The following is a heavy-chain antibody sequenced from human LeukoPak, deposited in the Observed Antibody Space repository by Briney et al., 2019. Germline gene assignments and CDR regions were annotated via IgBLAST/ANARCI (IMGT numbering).Heavy chain of an antibody. CDR2: IYYSGST. CDR1: GGSLSSYY. J-gene: IGHJ4*02. V-gene: IGHV4-59*01. CDR3: ARAGRDSSGYYDY. Sequence: SETLSLTCTVSGGSLSSYYWSWIRQPPGKGLEGIGYIYYSGSTNYNPSLKSRVTISVDTSKNQFSLKLSSVTAADTAVYYCARAGRDSSGYYDYWGQGTLVTVSS. D-gene: IGHD3-22*01.